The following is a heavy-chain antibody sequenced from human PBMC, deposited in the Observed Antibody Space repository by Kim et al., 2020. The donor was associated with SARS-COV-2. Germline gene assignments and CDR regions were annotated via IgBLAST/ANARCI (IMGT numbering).Heavy chain of an antibody. CDR3: TRGGCSGGSCYSGVDY. D-gene: IGHD2-15*01. Sequence: YVKGRFTISRDDSKRSAYLQMNSLKTEDTAVYYCTRGGCSGGSCYSGVDYWGQGTLVTVSS. J-gene: IGHJ4*02. V-gene: IGHV3-49*02.